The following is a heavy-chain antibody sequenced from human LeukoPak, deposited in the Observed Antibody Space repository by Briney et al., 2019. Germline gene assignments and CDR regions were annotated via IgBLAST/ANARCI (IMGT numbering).Heavy chain of an antibody. V-gene: IGHV4-34*01. J-gene: IGHJ4*02. CDR2: VNLQGST. CDR1: GFTFSDYY. CDR3: AREGGPYRPLDY. Sequence: GSLRLSCAASGFTFSDYYMSWIRQAPGKGLEWIGEVNLQGSTNYNPSLMGRVAISVDTSENLISLQLTSVTAADTAVYYCAREGGPYRPLDYSGQGALVTVSS.